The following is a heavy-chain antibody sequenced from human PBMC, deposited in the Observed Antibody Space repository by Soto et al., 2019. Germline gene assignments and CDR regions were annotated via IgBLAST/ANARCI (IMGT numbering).Heavy chain of an antibody. CDR3: ARGGYSYGFRTRTNWFDP. V-gene: IGHV4-34*01. J-gene: IGHJ5*02. CDR2: INHSGST. CDR1: GGSFSGYY. D-gene: IGHD5-18*01. Sequence: PSEILSLTCAVYGGSFSGYYWSWIRQPPGKGLEWIGEINHSGSTNYNPSLKSRVTISVDTSKNQFSLKLSSVTAADTAVYYCARGGYSYGFRTRTNWFDPWGQGTLVTSPQ.